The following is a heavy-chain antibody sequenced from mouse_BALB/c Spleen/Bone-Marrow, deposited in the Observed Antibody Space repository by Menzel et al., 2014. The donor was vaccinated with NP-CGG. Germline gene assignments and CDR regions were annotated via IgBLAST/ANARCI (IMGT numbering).Heavy chain of an antibody. CDR3: VGAISYDFYYAMDY. V-gene: IGHV10-1*02. CDR2: IRSKSNNYAT. D-gene: IGHD2-4*01. Sequence: DVQLVESGGGLVQPKGSLKLSCAASGFTFNMYALHWVRQAPGKGLEWVARIRSKSNNYATYYADSVKDRFTISRDDSQTMLYLQMNNLKTEDTAMYYCVGAISYDFYYAMDYWGQGTSVTVSS. J-gene: IGHJ4*01. CDR1: GFTFNMYA.